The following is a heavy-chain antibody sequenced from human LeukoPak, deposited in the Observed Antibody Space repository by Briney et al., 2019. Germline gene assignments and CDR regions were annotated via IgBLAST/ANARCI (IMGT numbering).Heavy chain of an antibody. D-gene: IGHD3-22*01. V-gene: IGHV3-7*01. CDR1: GFTFSSYA. CDR3: ARGKYDSSGYPLLGFDY. Sequence: PGGSLRLSCAASGFTFSSYAMHWVRQAPGKGLEWVANIKQDGSEKKYVDSVKGRFTISRDNAKKSLYLQMNSLRAEDTAVYYCARGKYDSSGYPLLGFDYWGQGTRVTVSS. CDR2: IKQDGSEK. J-gene: IGHJ4*02.